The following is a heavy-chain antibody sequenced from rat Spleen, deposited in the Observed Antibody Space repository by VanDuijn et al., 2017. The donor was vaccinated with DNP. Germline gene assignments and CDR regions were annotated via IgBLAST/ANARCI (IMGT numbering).Heavy chain of an antibody. Sequence: EVQLVETGGGLVQPGRSLKLSCAASGFTFSDYYMAWVRQAPKKGLEWVASISYEGSSTYYGDSVKGRFTISRDNDKSTLYLQMNSLRSEDTATYYCARFPNCFDYWGQGVMVTVSS. CDR1: GFTFSDYY. J-gene: IGHJ2*01. CDR2: ISYEGSST. V-gene: IGHV5-22*01. CDR3: ARFPNCFDY.